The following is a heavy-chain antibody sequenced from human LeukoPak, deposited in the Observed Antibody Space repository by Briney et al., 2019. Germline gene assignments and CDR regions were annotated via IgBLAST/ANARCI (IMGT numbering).Heavy chain of an antibody. CDR1: GFTFSNSW. V-gene: IGHV3-7*01. D-gene: IGHD3-22*01. Sequence: GGSLRLSCAASGFTFSNSWMSWVRQAPGKGLEWVATIKPDGSAQYYVDSVKGRFTISRDNPKNSLFLQINSLRAEDTAVYYCANGGTYSSGPWGQGTLVTVSS. CDR3: ANGGTYSSGP. J-gene: IGHJ5*02. CDR2: IKPDGSAQ.